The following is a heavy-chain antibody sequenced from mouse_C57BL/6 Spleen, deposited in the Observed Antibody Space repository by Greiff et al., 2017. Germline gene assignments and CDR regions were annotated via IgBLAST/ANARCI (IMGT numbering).Heavy chain of an antibody. D-gene: IGHD1-1*01. V-gene: IGHV1-18*01. J-gene: IGHJ2*01. CDR1: GYTFTDYN. CDR3: ARGSGAVRTSYYFDY. CDR2: INPNNGGT. Sequence: EVQLQQSGPELVKPGASVKIPCKASGYTFTDYNMDWVKQSHGKSLEWIGDINPNNGGTIYNQKFKGKATLTVDKSSSTAYMELRSLTSEDTAVYYCARGSGAVRTSYYFDYWGQGTTLTVSS.